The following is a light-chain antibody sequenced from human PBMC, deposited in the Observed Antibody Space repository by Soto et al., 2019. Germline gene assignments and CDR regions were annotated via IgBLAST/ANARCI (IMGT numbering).Light chain of an antibody. V-gene: IGKV3D-15*01. Sequence: VLTQSPATLSVSPGEGVTLSCRASQSVSSNLAWYQQRPGQAPSLLIFGASSRATGIPDRFSGSGSGTDFTLTITSLQSEDFALYYCQQYHNLWTFGQGTKVDIK. CDR2: GAS. CDR1: QSVSSN. CDR3: QQYHNLWT. J-gene: IGKJ1*01.